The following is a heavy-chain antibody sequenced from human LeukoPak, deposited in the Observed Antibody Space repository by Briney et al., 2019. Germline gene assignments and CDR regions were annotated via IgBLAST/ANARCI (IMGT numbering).Heavy chain of an antibody. J-gene: IGHJ4*02. V-gene: IGHV4-59*08. CDR1: GGSISGYH. CDR2: IYYSGSS. Sequence: SETLSLTCNVSGGSISGYHWSWIRQPPGKGLEWLGYIYYSGSSNYNPSLKSRVTISADTSKNQFSLKLSSVTAADTAVYYCARSRFGGDYFGFSRYNFDFWGQGTLVTVSS. D-gene: IGHD4-17*01. CDR3: ARSRFGGDYFGFSRYNFDF.